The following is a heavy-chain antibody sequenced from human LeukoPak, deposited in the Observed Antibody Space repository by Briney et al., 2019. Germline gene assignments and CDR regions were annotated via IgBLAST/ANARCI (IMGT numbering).Heavy chain of an antibody. CDR3: AIQQVIAAAAPSAFDI. CDR2: IKQDGSEK. CDR1: GFTFSSYW. V-gene: IGHV3-7*01. J-gene: IGHJ3*02. D-gene: IGHD6-13*01. Sequence: PGGSLRLSCAASGFTFSSYWMSWVRQAPGKGLEWVANIKQDGSEKYYVDSVKGRFTISRDNAKNSLYLQMNSLRAEDTAVYYCAIQQVIAAAAPSAFDIWGQGTMVTVSS.